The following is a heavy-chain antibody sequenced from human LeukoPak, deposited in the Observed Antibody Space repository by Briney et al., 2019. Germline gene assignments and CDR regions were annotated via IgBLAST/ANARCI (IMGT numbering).Heavy chain of an antibody. D-gene: IGHD3-22*01. V-gene: IGHV3-33*01. Sequence: SGGSLRLSCAASGFTFSSYGMHWVRQAPGKGLEWVAEIWYDGSNKYYADSVKGRFTISRDNSKNTLYLQMNSLRAEDTAVYYCARSYYDSSTRKRHIDYWGQGTLVTVSS. CDR1: GFTFSSYG. J-gene: IGHJ4*02. CDR3: ARSYYDSSTRKRHIDY. CDR2: IWYDGSNK.